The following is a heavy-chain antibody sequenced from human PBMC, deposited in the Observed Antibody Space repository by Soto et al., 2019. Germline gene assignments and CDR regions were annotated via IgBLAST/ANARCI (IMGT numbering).Heavy chain of an antibody. D-gene: IGHD1-26*01. CDR2: IIPIFGTA. CDR1: GGTFSSYS. V-gene: IGHV1-69*13. CDR3: AREGSGSYYFDY. J-gene: IGHJ4*02. Sequence: SVKVSCKASGGTFSSYSISWVRQAPGQGLEWMGGIIPIFGTANYAQKFQGRVTITADESTSTAYMELSSLRSEDTAVYYCAREGSGSYYFDYWGQGTLVTVS.